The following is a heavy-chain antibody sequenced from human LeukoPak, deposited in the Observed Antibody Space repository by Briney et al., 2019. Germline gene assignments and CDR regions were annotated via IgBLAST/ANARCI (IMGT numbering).Heavy chain of an antibody. V-gene: IGHV3-23*01. Sequence: GGTLRLSCAASGFTFSSYGMSWVRQAPGKGLEWVSAISGSGGSTYYADSVKGRFTISGDNSRNTLFLQMNSLRAEDTAVYYCAHGAMYQLDYWGQGTLVTVSS. J-gene: IGHJ4*02. D-gene: IGHD2-2*01. CDR3: AHGAMYQLDY. CDR2: ISGSGGST. CDR1: GFTFSSYG.